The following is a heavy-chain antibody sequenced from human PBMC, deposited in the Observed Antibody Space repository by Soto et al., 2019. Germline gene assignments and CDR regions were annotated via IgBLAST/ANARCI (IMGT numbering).Heavy chain of an antibody. V-gene: IGHV3-21*01. Sequence: YLRLSCAASGFTFSSYSMNWVRQAPGKGLEWVSSISSSSSYIYYADSVKGRFTISRDNAKNSLYLQMNSLRAEDTAVYYCARATVGSSPRFDPWGQGTLVTVSA. D-gene: IGHD6-13*01. J-gene: IGHJ5*02. CDR2: ISSSSSYI. CDR1: GFTFSSYS. CDR3: ARATVGSSPRFDP.